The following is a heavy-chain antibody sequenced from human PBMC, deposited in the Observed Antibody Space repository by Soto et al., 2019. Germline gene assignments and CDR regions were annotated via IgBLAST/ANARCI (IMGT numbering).Heavy chain of an antibody. CDR2: IYSGGST. Sequence: EVQLVESGGGLVQPGGSLGLSCAASGVTVSSNYMSWVRQAPGKGLEWVSVIYSGGSTYYADSVKGRFTISRDNSKNTLYRQMSSLRGWATAVYYCARHGYNYGGGYFDYWGQGTLVTVSS. J-gene: IGHJ4*02. V-gene: IGHV3-66*04. CDR3: ARHGYNYGGGYFDY. CDR1: GVTVSSNY. D-gene: IGHD5-18*01.